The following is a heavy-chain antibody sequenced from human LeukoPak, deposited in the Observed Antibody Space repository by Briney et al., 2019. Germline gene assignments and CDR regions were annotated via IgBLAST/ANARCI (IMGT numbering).Heavy chain of an antibody. V-gene: IGHV5-51*01. CDR3: GKRVGPITAHFYY. D-gene: IGHD1-26*01. CDR2: IDPRDSDT. Sequence: PGESLKTSCKGSGSFFSNYWIGWGRQMPGKGLGWMGIIDPRDSDTRYSPSFEGQVTISVDKSTDTAYLQWSSLKASDTALYYWGKRVGPITAHFYYWGQGTLVTVSS. CDR1: GSFFSNYW. J-gene: IGHJ4*02.